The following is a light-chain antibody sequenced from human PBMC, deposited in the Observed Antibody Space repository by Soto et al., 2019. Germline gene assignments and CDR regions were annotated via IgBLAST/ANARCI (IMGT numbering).Light chain of an antibody. CDR2: GAS. Sequence: EIVMTQSPATLSVSPGETATLSCRASQSLTSYLAWYQQKPGQAPRLLIYGASTRATGIPARFSGSGSGTEFTLTISSLQSEDFAVYYCQQCKDWPLTFGGGTKVDIK. J-gene: IGKJ4*01. CDR1: QSLTSY. CDR3: QQCKDWPLT. V-gene: IGKV3-15*01.